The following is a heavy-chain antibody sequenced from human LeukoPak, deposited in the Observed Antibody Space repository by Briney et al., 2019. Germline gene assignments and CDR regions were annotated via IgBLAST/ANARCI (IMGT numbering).Heavy chain of an antibody. D-gene: IGHD6-19*01. CDR2: INHSGST. Sequence: PSETLSLTCAVYGGSFSGYYWSWIRQPPGKGLEWIGKINHSGSTNYNPSLKSRVTISVDTSKNQFSLKLSSVTAADTAVYYCASRSSGWRKPLDYWGQGTLVTVSS. J-gene: IGHJ4*02. V-gene: IGHV4-34*01. CDR3: ASRSSGWRKPLDY. CDR1: GGSFSGYY.